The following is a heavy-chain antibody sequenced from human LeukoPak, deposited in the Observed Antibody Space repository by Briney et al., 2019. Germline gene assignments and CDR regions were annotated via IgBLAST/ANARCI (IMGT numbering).Heavy chain of an antibody. CDR3: ARDGNSGYDLTYYYGMDV. CDR2: TPYDGNNK. J-gene: IGHJ6*02. D-gene: IGHD5-12*01. Sequence: QAGGSLRLSCAASGFSFSSFAMHWVRQAPGKGLEWVAVTPYDGNNKYYADSVKGRFTISRDNSKNTLYLQMNSLRAEDTALYYCARDGNSGYDLTYYYGMDVWGQGTTVTVAS. V-gene: IGHV3-30-3*01. CDR1: GFSFSSFA.